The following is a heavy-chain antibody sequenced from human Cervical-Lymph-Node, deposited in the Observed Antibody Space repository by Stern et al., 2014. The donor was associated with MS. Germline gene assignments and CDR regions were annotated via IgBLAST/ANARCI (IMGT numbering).Heavy chain of an antibody. CDR3: ARGLATALIADF. CDR2: IQPNSGDT. V-gene: IGHV1-2*02. CDR1: GDTFTDYY. D-gene: IGHD2-21*01. Sequence: VQLVESGADVKKPGASLKVSCKASGDTFTDYYMQWVRQAPGQGLEWMGWIQPNSGDTIYARKFQGRVTLTRDTSINTAYLELSRLTYDDTAVYYCARGLATALIADFWGQGTLVTVS. J-gene: IGHJ4*02.